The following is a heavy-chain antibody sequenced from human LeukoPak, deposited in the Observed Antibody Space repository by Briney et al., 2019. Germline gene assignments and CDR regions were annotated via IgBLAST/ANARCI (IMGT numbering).Heavy chain of an antibody. V-gene: IGHV3-9*01. CDR2: ISWNSGSI. CDR3: AKDRQVVTATALDY. D-gene: IGHD2-21*02. Sequence: PGGSLRLSCAASGFTFDDYAMHWVRQAPGKGLEWVSGISWNSGSIGYADSVKGRFTISRDNAKNSLYLQMNSLRAEDTALYYCAKDRQVVTATALDYWGQGTQVTVSS. J-gene: IGHJ4*02. CDR1: GFTFDDYA.